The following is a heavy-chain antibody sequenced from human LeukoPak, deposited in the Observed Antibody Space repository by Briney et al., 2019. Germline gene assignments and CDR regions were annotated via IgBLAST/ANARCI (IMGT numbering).Heavy chain of an antibody. J-gene: IGHJ4*02. Sequence: GGSLRLSCAASGFTFSSYAMSWVRQAPGKGLEWVSVISGSGGSTYYADSVKGRFTISRDNSKNTLYLQMNSLRAEDTAVYYCAKLKYYDILTGYYKGYFDYWGQGTLVTVSS. CDR2: ISGSGGST. V-gene: IGHV3-23*01. CDR1: GFTFSSYA. D-gene: IGHD3-9*01. CDR3: AKLKYYDILTGYYKGYFDY.